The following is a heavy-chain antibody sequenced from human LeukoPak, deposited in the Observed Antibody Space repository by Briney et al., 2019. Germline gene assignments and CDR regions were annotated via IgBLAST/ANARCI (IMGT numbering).Heavy chain of an antibody. CDR2: IYHSGST. Sequence: KSSETLSLTCIVSGFSISSGYYWGWIRQPPGKGLEWIGTIYHSGSTYYNPSLKSRVTISVDTSKNQFSLKLSSVTAADTAVYYCARVGGVMSQGEGANWFDPWGQGTLITVSS. CDR1: GFSISSGYY. D-gene: IGHD3-16*01. J-gene: IGHJ5*02. CDR3: ARVGGVMSQGEGANWFDP. V-gene: IGHV4-38-2*02.